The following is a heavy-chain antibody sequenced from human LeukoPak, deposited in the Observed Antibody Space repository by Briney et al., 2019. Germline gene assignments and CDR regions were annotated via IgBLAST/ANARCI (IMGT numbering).Heavy chain of an antibody. CDR2: ISSSSSYI. J-gene: IGHJ3*02. CDR3: ARSYTAMAHDAFDI. D-gene: IGHD5-18*01. CDR1: GFTFSSYS. V-gene: IGHV3-21*01. Sequence: GGSLRLSCAASGFTFSSYSMNWVRQAPGKGLEWVSSISSSSSYIYYADSVKGRFTISRDNAKNSLYLQMSSLRAEDTAVYYCARSYTAMAHDAFDIWGQGTMVTVSS.